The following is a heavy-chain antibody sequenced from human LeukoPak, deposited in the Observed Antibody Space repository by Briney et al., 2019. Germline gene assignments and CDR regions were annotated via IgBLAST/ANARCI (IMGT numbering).Heavy chain of an antibody. J-gene: IGHJ4*02. CDR2: INHSGST. D-gene: IGHD3-16*01. V-gene: IGHV4-34*01. Sequence: SETLSLTCTVYGGSFSGYYWSWIRQPPGKGLEWIGEINHSGSTNYNPSLKSRVTISVDTSKNQFSLKLSSVTAADTAVYYCARGPDIGVFPYWGQGTLVTVSS. CDR3: ARGPDIGVFPY. CDR1: GGSFSGYY.